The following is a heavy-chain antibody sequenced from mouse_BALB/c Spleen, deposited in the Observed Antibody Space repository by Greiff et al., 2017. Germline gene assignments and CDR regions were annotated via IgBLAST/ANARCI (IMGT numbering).Heavy chain of an antibody. J-gene: IGHJ3*01. V-gene: IGHV8-8*01. CDR2: IWWDDDK. D-gene: IGHD2-14*01. CDR1: GFSLSTSGMG. Sequence: QVTLKVSGPGILQPSQTLSLTCSFSGFSLSTSGMGVGWIRQPSGKGLEWLAHIWWDDDKRYNPALKSRLTISKDTSSNQVFLKIASEDTADTATYYCARMDYRYQEFAYWGQGTLVTVSA. CDR3: ARMDYRYQEFAY.